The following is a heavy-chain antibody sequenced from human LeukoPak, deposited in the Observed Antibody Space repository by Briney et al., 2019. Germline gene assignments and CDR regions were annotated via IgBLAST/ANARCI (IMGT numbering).Heavy chain of an antibody. J-gene: IGHJ4*02. D-gene: IGHD6-6*01. CDR2: ISYDGSNK. Sequence: GRSLRLSCAASGFTFSSYAMHWVRQAPGKGLEWVAVISYDGSNKYYADSVKGRFTISRDNSKNTLYLQTNSLRAEDTAVYYCARAEQLALPFDYWGQGTLVTVSS. CDR1: GFTFSSYA. V-gene: IGHV3-30-3*01. CDR3: ARAEQLALPFDY.